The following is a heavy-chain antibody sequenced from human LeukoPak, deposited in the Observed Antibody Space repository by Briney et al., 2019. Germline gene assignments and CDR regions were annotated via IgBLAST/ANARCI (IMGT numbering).Heavy chain of an antibody. J-gene: IGHJ4*02. D-gene: IGHD3-10*01. V-gene: IGHV3-48*03. CDR3: ASYGSGSL. Sequence: GGSLRLSCAASGFNFSSFEMNWVRQAPGKGLEWVSYISSSGITISYAESVKGRFTISRDNAKNSLYLQMNSLRGEDTAVYYCASYGSGSLWGQGTLVTVSS. CDR1: GFNFSSFE. CDR2: ISSSGITI.